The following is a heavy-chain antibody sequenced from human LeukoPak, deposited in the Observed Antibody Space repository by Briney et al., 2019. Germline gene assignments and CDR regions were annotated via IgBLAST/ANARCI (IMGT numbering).Heavy chain of an antibody. CDR1: GFTFSTYV. Sequence: GGSLRLSCSVSGFTFSTYVMHRVRQAPGKGLEYVSAISSNGDNTYYADSVKGRFTISRDNSKSTLYLQMSSLRADDTAVYYCVRGTGYWGQGTLVTVSS. CDR2: ISSNGDNT. J-gene: IGHJ4*02. V-gene: IGHV3-64D*06. CDR3: VRGTGY.